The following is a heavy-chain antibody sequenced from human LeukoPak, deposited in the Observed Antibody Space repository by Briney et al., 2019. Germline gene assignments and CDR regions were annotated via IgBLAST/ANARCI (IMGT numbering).Heavy chain of an antibody. J-gene: IGHJ6*02. CDR2: ISCDGSNK. V-gene: IGHV3-30*18. D-gene: IGHD2-15*01. CDR3: AKFSAVAALPYYYYGMDV. Sequence: GRSLRLSCAASGFTFSSYGMHWVRQAPGKGLEWVAVISCDGSNKYYADSVKGRFTISRDNSKNTLYLQMNSLRAEDTAVYYCAKFSAVAALPYYYYGMDVWGQGTTVTVSS. CDR1: GFTFSSYG.